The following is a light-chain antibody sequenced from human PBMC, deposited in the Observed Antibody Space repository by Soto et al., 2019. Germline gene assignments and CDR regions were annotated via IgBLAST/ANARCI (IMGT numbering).Light chain of an antibody. CDR2: GAS. CDR3: QHYGSSPFT. CDR1: QSVSSPY. Sequence: EVVLTQSPVTLSLSPGERATLSCRASQSVSSPYLAWYQQKPGQPPRLLIYGASSRATDIPDRFIGSGSGTEFTLTIARLAPEDFAMYYCQHYGSSPFTFGPGTKVDI. V-gene: IGKV3-20*01. J-gene: IGKJ3*01.